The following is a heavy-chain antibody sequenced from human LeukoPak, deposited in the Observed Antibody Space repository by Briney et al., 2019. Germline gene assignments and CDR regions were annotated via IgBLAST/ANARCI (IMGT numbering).Heavy chain of an antibody. CDR1: GFNLSNYN. CDR2: ISVTTTFI. J-gene: IGHJ4*02. CDR3: AKDVRSDYFDY. V-gene: IGHV3-21*01. Sequence: GGSLRLSCAASGFNLSNYNMNWVRQVPGKGLEWVSSISVTTTFIYYADSVKGRFTISRDNAKNSLYLQMDSLRAEDTAVYYCAKDVRSDYFDYWGQGTLVTVSS.